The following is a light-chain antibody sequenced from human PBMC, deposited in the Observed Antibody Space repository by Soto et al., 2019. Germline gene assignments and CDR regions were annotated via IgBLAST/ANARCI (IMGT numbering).Light chain of an antibody. CDR2: SNN. V-gene: IGLV1-44*01. Sequence: QSVLTQPPSASGTPGQRVTISCSGSSSNIGSNTVNWYQQLPGTAPKLLIYSNNQRPSGVPARFSGSKSGTSASLAISGLQSEDEADYYCAAWDDILNGVVFGGGTKLTVL. CDR1: SSNIGSNT. J-gene: IGLJ2*01. CDR3: AAWDDILNGVV.